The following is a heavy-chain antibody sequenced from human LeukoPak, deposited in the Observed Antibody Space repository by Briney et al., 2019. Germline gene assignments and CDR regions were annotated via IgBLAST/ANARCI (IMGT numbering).Heavy chain of an antibody. CDR2: ISAYNGNT. CDR1: GYTFTSYG. V-gene: IGHV1-18*01. CDR3: AREICSSTSCYRGMDV. J-gene: IGHJ6*02. Sequence: ASVKVSCKASGYTFTSYGISWVRQAPGQGLEWMGWISAYNGNTNYAQKLQGRVTMTTDTSTSTAYMELRSLRSDDTAVYYCAREICSSTSCYRGMDVWGQGSTVTVSS. D-gene: IGHD2-2*02.